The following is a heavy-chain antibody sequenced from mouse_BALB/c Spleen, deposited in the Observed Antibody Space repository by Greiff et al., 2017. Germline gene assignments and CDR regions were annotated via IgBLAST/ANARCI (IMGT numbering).Heavy chain of an antibody. D-gene: IGHD2-1*01. CDR3: ARTYGNKAWFAY. Sequence: VQLQQSGAELVRPGVSVKISCKGSGYTFTDYAMHWVKQSHAKSLEWIGVISTYYGDASYNQKFKGKATMTVDKSSSTAYMELARLTSEDSAIYYGARTYGNKAWFAYWGQGTLVTVSA. J-gene: IGHJ3*01. CDR1: GYTFTDYA. V-gene: IGHV1S137*01. CDR2: ISTYYGDA.